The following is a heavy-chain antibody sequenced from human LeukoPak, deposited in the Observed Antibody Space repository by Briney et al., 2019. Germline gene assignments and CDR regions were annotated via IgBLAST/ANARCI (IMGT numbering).Heavy chain of an antibody. D-gene: IGHD1-1*01. Sequence: GGSLRLSCVVSGFTFSSYDMHWVRQAPGKGLEWVAVVSHDGSNTYYGDSVKGRFTISRDNSKNTLYLQMNSLKTEDTAVYYCTTYNHGTFEYWGQGSLVTVSS. CDR2: VSHDGSNT. CDR3: TTYNHGTFEY. V-gene: IGHV3-30*03. CDR1: GFTFSSYD. J-gene: IGHJ4*02.